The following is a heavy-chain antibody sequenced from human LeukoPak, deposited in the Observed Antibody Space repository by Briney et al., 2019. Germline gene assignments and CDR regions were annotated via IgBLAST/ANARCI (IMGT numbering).Heavy chain of an antibody. CDR1: GYTFTSYD. V-gene: IGHV1-8*01. J-gene: IGHJ4*02. CDR3: ASPTYYYDSSGYSLEY. CDR2: MNPNSGNT. D-gene: IGHD3-22*01. Sequence: ASVKVSCKASGYTFTSYDINWVRQATGQGLEWMGWMNPNSGNTGYAQKFQGGVTMTRNTSISTAYMELSSLRSEDTAVYYCASPTYYYDSSGYSLEYWGQGTLVSVSS.